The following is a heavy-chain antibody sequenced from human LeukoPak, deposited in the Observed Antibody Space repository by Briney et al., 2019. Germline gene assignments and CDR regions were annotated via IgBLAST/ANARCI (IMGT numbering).Heavy chain of an antibody. V-gene: IGHV3-30*02. CDR1: GFTFSSFG. CDR3: ARSKSYDSSGYYFDH. CDR2: IRWDGSIK. J-gene: IGHJ4*02. D-gene: IGHD3-22*01. Sequence: PGGSLRLSCAASGFTFSSFGMHWVRQAPGKGLEWVAFIRWDGSIKYYADSVKGRFSVSRDTSKNTLYLQMNGPRAEDTAVYYCARSKSYDSSGYYFDHWGQGTLVTVSS.